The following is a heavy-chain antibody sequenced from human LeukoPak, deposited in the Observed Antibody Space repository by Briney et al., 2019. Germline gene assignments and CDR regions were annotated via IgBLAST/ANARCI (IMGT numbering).Heavy chain of an antibody. D-gene: IGHD4-23*01. CDR3: ARDNSVEDTAWWFDP. J-gene: IGHJ5*02. CDR1: GYTFTSYG. Sequence: VASVKVSCKASGYTFTSYGISWVRQAPGQGLEWMGWISIYNGNTNYAQRLQGRVTMTTDTSTSTAYMELSSLRSEDTAVYYCARDNSVEDTAWWFDPWGQGTLVTVSS. V-gene: IGHV1-18*01. CDR2: ISIYNGNT.